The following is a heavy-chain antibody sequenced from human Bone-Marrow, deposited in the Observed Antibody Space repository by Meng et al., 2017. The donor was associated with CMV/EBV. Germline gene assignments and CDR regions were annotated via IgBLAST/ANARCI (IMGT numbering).Heavy chain of an antibody. CDR2: ISYDGSNE. V-gene: IGHV3-30-3*01. J-gene: IGHJ6*02. CDR1: GFTFFSAYT. D-gene: IGHD2-2*02. CDR3: ARGYPNYYYGMDV. Sequence: LSLTCAASGFTFFSAYTMHWVRQAPGKGLEGVAVISYDGSNEYYADSVKGRFTISRDHARSTVYLQMNSLRAEDTAVYYCARGYPNYYYGMDVWGQGTTVTVSS.